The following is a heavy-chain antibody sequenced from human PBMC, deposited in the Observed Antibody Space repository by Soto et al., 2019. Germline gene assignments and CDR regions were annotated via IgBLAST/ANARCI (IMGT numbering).Heavy chain of an antibody. CDR1: GFTFSSYW. CDR3: AGCIAARRCYYYYYMDV. Sequence: GGSLRLSCAASGFTFSSYWMSWVRQAPGKGLEWVANIKQDGSEKYYVDSVKGRFTISRDNAKNSLYLQMNSLRAEDTAVYYCAGCIAARRCYYYYYMDVWGKGTTVTVSS. J-gene: IGHJ6*03. V-gene: IGHV3-7*01. CDR2: IKQDGSEK. D-gene: IGHD6-6*01.